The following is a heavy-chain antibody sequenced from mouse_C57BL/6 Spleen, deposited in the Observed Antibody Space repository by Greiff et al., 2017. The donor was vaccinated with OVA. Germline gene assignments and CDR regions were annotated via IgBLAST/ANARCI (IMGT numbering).Heavy chain of an antibody. J-gene: IGHJ3*01. D-gene: IGHD3-2*02. CDR1: GFTFSDYY. Sequence: EVKLMESGGGLVQPGGSLKLSCAASGFTFSDYYMYWVRQTPEKRLEWVAYISNGGGSTYYPDTVKGRFTISRDNAKNTLYLQMSRLKSEDTAMYYCARHDSSGFFAYWGQGTLVTVSA. CDR2: ISNGGGST. V-gene: IGHV5-12*01. CDR3: ARHDSSGFFAY.